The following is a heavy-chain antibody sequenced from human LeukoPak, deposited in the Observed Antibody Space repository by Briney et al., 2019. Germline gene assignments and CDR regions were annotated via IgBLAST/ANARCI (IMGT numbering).Heavy chain of an antibody. J-gene: IGHJ6*02. D-gene: IGHD3-3*01. V-gene: IGHV4-59*01. Sequence: SETLSLTCTVSGGSISSYHWSWIRQPPGKGLEWIGHIYYTGSTNYNPSLKSRVTISLDTSKNQFSLRLSSVTAADTAVYYCTRSLGVVIHGGMDVWGQGTTVTVSS. CDR3: TRSLGVVIHGGMDV. CDR2: IYYTGST. CDR1: GGSISSYH.